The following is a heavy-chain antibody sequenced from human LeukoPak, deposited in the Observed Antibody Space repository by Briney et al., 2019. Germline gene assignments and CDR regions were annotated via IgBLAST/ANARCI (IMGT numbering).Heavy chain of an antibody. CDR1: GGSISSYY. Sequence: SETLSLTCTVSGGSISSYYWSWIRQPPGKGLEWIGYIYYSGSTNYNPSLKSRVTISVDTSKNQFSLKLSSVTAADTAVYYCARGARVRGVIVRRTSFDYWGQGTLVTVSS. V-gene: IGHV4-59*12. J-gene: IGHJ4*02. D-gene: IGHD3-10*01. CDR3: ARGARVRGVIVRRTSFDY. CDR2: IYYSGST.